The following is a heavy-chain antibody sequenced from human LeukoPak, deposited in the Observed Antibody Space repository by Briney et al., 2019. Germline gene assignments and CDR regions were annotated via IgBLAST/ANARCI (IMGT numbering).Heavy chain of an antibody. CDR2: FDPEDGET. D-gene: IGHD1-26*01. CDR3: ATGFVGATREYAFDI. CDR1: GYTLTELS. Sequence: ASVKVSCKVSGYTLTELSMHWVRQAPGRGREWMEGFDPEDGETIYAQKFQGRVTMTEDTSTDTAYMELSSLRSEDTAVYYCATGFVGATREYAFDIWGQGTMVTVSS. J-gene: IGHJ3*02. V-gene: IGHV1-24*01.